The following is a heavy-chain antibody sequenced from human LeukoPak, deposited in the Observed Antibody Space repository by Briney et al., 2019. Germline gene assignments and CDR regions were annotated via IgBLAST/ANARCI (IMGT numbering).Heavy chain of an antibody. CDR2: IKQDGSEK. Sequence: GGSLRLSCAASGFTFSSYWMSWVRQAPGKGLEWVANIKQDGSEKYYVDSVKGRFTISRDNAKNSLYPQMNSLRAEDTAVYYCARGRFGYGDYFDYWGQGTLVTVSS. CDR3: ARGRFGYGDYFDY. D-gene: IGHD3-16*01. J-gene: IGHJ4*02. CDR1: GFTFSSYW. V-gene: IGHV3-7*01.